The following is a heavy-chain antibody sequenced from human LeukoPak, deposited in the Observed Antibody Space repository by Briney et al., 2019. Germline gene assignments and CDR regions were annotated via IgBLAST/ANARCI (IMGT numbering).Heavy chain of an antibody. D-gene: IGHD6-13*01. Sequence: GGSLRLSCAASGITFSSYWMHWVRQAPGKGLVWVSRINSDGSSTSYADSVKGRFTISRDNSKNTLYLQMNSLRVGDTAVYYCAKSFGYSRSWFDNWGQGTLVTVSS. J-gene: IGHJ4*02. V-gene: IGHV3-74*01. CDR3: AKSFGYSRSWFDN. CDR2: INSDGSST. CDR1: GITFSSYW.